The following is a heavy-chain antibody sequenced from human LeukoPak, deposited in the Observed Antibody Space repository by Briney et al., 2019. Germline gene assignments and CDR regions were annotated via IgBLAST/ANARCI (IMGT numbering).Heavy chain of an antibody. J-gene: IGHJ4*02. D-gene: IGHD1-26*01. V-gene: IGHV3-49*03. Sequence: GGSLRLSCTASGFTFGDYAMSWFRQAPGKGLEWVGFIRNKAYGGTTEYAASVKGRFTISRDDSKSIAYLQMNSLKTEDTAVYYCTRVRSYQTLYFDYWGQGTLVTVSS. CDR2: IRNKAYGGTT. CDR1: GFTFGDYA. CDR3: TRVRSYQTLYFDY.